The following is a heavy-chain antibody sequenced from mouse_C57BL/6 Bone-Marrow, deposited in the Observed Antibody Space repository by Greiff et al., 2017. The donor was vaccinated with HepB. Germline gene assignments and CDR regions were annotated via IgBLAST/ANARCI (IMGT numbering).Heavy chain of an antibody. CDR1: GFSLSTSNMG. Sequence: QVTLKVSGPGILQPSQTLSLTCSFSGFSLSTSNMGIGWIRQPSGKGLEGLAHIWWNDDKYNNPSLKSPLTISKDTSNNQIFLKSTSVDTAYTATYYCAQIQYDYEAMDYWGQGTSVTVSS. J-gene: IGHJ4*01. CDR2: IWWNDDK. V-gene: IGHV8-5*01. CDR3: AQIQYDYEAMDY.